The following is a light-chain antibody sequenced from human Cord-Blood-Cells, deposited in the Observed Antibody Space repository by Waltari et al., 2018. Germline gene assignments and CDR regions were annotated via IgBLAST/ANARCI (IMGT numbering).Light chain of an antibody. CDR3: QQYGSSRT. J-gene: IGKJ1*01. CDR2: GAS. Sequence: EIVLTQSPGTMSLSPGDSATLSCRASQSVSSSYLAWYQQKPGQAPRLLINGASSRATGIPDRFSGSGSGTDFTLTISRLEPEDFAVYYCQQYGSSRTFGQGTKVEIK. V-gene: IGKV3-20*01. CDR1: QSVSSSY.